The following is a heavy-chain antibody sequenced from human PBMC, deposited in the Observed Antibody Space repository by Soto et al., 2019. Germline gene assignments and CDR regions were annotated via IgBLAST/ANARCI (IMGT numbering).Heavy chain of an antibody. V-gene: IGHV3-30*18. CDR2: ISYEGSNK. Sequence: QVQLVESGGGVVQPGRSLRLSCAASGFTFSSYGMHWVRQAPGKGLEWVAVISYEGSNKYYADSVKGRFTISRDNSKNTLYMQVKSLKDEDTAVYYCAKGEGGVSVTMVRAYYYYGMDVWGQGTTVTVSS. CDR3: AKGEGGVSVTMVRAYYYYGMDV. D-gene: IGHD3-10*01. J-gene: IGHJ6*02. CDR1: GFTFSSYG.